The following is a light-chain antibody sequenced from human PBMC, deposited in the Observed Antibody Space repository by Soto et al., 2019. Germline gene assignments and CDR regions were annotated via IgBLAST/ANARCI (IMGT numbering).Light chain of an antibody. Sequence: EIVLTQSPATLSLSPGEGATLSCGASQSVSSSYLAWYQQKPGLAPRLLIYDASSRATGIPDRFSGSGSGTDFTLTISRLEHEDFAVYYCQQYGSSPITFGQGTRLEIK. CDR3: QQYGSSPIT. CDR1: QSVSSSY. V-gene: IGKV3D-20*01. CDR2: DAS. J-gene: IGKJ5*01.